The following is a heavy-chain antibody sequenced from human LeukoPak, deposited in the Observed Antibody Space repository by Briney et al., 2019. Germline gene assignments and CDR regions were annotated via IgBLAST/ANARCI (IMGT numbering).Heavy chain of an antibody. CDR2: ISGNGAST. CDR3: AKEENSHYVIVTHED. CDR1: GFSFSTYA. V-gene: IGHV3-23*01. D-gene: IGHD4-11*01. Sequence: GGSLRLSCAASGFSFSTYAMSWVRQAPGKGLEWVSGISGNGASTYYADSVKGRFSISRDNSKNKLYLQMSSLRAEDTALYYCAKEENSHYVIVTHEDWGQGTLVTVSS. J-gene: IGHJ4*02.